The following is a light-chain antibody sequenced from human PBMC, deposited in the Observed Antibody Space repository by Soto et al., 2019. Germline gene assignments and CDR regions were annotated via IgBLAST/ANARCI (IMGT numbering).Light chain of an antibody. CDR3: QQYDTYWT. CDR2: KAS. V-gene: IGKV1-5*03. CDR1: QSISNW. Sequence: EIQMTQSPSPLSASVGGRGIITFRASQSISNWLAWYQQKPGKAPNLLIYKASSLKSGVPSRFSGSGSGTEFTLTISSLQPDDFATYYCQQYDTYWTFGQGTKVDIK. J-gene: IGKJ1*01.